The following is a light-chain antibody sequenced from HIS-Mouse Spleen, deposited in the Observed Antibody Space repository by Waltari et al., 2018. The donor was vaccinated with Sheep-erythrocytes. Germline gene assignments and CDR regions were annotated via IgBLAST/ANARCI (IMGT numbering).Light chain of an antibody. Sequence: QSALTPPRSVSGSPGQSVTTSCTGTSSDVVGYNYVSWYQQHPGKAPKLMIYDVSKRPSGVPDRFSGSKSGNTASLTISGLQAEDEADYYCCSYAGSYTVVFGGGTKLTVL. J-gene: IGLJ2*01. CDR2: DVS. V-gene: IGLV2-11*01. CDR3: CSYAGSYTVV. CDR1: SSDVVGYNY.